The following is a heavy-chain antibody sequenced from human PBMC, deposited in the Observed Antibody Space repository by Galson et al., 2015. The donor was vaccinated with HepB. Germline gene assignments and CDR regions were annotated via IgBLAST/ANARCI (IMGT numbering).Heavy chain of an antibody. V-gene: IGHV5-51*01. CDR1: GYSFASYW. CDR3: ARLKPGPPDY. CDR2: IYPDNSDI. J-gene: IGHJ4*02. Sequence: QSGAEVKKPGESLNISCKGSGYSFASYWIGWVRQMPGKGLELMGIIYPDNSDIRYRPPFEGHVTISADKSLNIAYLQWGGLRVSDTAIYYCARLKPGPPDYWGQGTLVTVSS.